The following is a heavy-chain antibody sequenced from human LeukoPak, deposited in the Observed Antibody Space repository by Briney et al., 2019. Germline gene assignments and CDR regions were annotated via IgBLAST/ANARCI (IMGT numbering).Heavy chain of an antibody. D-gene: IGHD2-2*01. CDR2: ISSSGSTI. V-gene: IGHV3-11*04. J-gene: IGHJ4*02. Sequence: PGGSLRLSCAASGFTFSDYYMGWIRQAPGKGLEWVSYISSSGSTIYYADSVKGRFTISRDNAKNSLYLQMNSLRAEDTAVYYCASRVGNCSSTRCYGYYFDYWGQGTLVTVSS. CDR1: GFTFSDYY. CDR3: ASRVGNCSSTRCYGYYFDY.